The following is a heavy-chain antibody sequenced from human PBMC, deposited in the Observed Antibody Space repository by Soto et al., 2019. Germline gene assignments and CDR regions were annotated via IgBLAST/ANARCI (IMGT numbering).Heavy chain of an antibody. Sequence: EVQLVQSGAEVKKPGESLKISCTASGYGFDGFWIGWVRQMPGKGLEWMGIIFPRDSEIKYSPSFQGQVTISADTSISTAYLQWSSLKASDTAMYYCARHLEVPFHGRTTFYYGLDVWGQGTTVTVSS. V-gene: IGHV5-51*01. CDR2: IFPRDSEI. CDR3: ARHLEVPFHGRTTFYYGLDV. CDR1: GYGFDGFW. J-gene: IGHJ6*02.